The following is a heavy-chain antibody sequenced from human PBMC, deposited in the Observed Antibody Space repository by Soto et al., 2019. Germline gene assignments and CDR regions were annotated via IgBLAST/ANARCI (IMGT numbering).Heavy chain of an antibody. CDR2: ISYDGSKT. D-gene: IGHD1-26*01. V-gene: IGHV3-30-3*01. J-gene: IGHJ4*02. Sequence: QVQLVESGGGVVQPGRSLRLSCAASGFTFSGYAMHWVRQAPGKGLEWVAVISYDGSKTYHADSVKGRFTISRDNSKNTLYLQMNCLRAEDTAVYYCATENKNWELLYWGQGTLVTVSS. CDR3: ATENKNWELLY. CDR1: GFTFSGYA.